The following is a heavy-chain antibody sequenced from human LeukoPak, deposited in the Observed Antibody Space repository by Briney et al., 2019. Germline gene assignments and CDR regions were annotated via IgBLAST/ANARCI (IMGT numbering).Heavy chain of an antibody. CDR2: IYYSGST. CDR3: AREEASPAAAGTRDALDI. J-gene: IGHJ3*02. Sequence: SETLSLTCTVSGGSISSGDYYWSWIRQPPGKGLEWIGYIYYSGSTYYNPSLKSRVTISVDTSKNQFSLKLSSVTAADTAVYYCAREEASPAAAGTRDALDIWGQGTMVTVSS. D-gene: IGHD6-13*01. V-gene: IGHV4-30-4*01. CDR1: GGSISSGDYY.